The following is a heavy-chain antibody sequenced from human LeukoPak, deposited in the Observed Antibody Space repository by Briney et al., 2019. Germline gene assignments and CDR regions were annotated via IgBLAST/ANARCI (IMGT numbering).Heavy chain of an antibody. D-gene: IGHD2-15*01. J-gene: IGHJ4*02. V-gene: IGHV4-34*01. CDR3: ARAVVVVASTDFDY. CDR2: INHSGST. Sequence: SETLSLTCAVYGGSFSGYYWSWLRQPPGKGLHWIGEINHSGSTNYNPSLKSRVTISVDTSKNQFSLKLSSVTAADTAVYYCARAVVVVASTDFDYWGQGTLVTVSS. CDR1: GGSFSGYY.